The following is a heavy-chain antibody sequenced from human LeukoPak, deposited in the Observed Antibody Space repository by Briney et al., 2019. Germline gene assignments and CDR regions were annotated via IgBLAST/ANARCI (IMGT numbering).Heavy chain of an antibody. CDR3: AKVGRYFDWLLYIPPGY. V-gene: IGHV3-30*02. J-gene: IGHJ4*02. D-gene: IGHD3-9*01. CDR2: IRYDGSNK. Sequence: GGSLRLSCAASGFTFSSYGMHWVRQAPGKGLEWVAFIRYDGSNKYYADSVKGRFTISRDNSKNTLYLQMNSLRAEDTAVYYCAKVGRYFDWLLYIPPGYWGQGTLVTVSS. CDR1: GFTFSSYG.